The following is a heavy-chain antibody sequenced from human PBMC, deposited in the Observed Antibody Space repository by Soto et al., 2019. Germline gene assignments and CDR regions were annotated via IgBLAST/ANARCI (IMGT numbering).Heavy chain of an antibody. CDR2: IWYDGSNK. CDR1: GFTFSSYG. J-gene: IGHJ4*02. CDR3: IIGSGWSDFDY. V-gene: IGHV3-33*01. D-gene: IGHD6-19*01. Sequence: QVQLVESGGGVVQPGRSLRLSCAASGFTFSSYGMHWVRQAPGKGLEWVAVIWYDGSNKYYADSVKGRFTISRDNSKNTLYLQMNSLRPEDTAVYYCIIGSGWSDFDYWGQGTLVTVSS.